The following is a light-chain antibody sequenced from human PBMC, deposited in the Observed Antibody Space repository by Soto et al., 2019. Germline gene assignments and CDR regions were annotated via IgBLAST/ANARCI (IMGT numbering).Light chain of an antibody. CDR3: QTWGSGIVV. CDR1: SGHSNYA. J-gene: IGLJ2*01. Sequence: QPVLTQSPSASASLGASVKLTCTLSSGHSNYAIAWHQQQSEKGPRYLMKLNSDGSHSKGDGIPDRFSGSSSGAERYLPISRLPSEDEADYYCQTWGSGIVVFGGGTKLTVL. CDR2: LNSDGSH. V-gene: IGLV4-69*01.